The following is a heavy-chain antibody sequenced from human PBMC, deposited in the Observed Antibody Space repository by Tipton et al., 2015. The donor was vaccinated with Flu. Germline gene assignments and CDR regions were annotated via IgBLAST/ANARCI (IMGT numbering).Heavy chain of an antibody. J-gene: IGHJ4*02. V-gene: IGHV4-4*07. CDR2: IYTSGST. D-gene: IGHD3-3*01. CDR1: GGSISSYY. Sequence: TLSLTCTVSGGSISSYYWSWIRQPAGKGLEWIGRIYTSGSTNYNPSLKSRVTMSVDTSKNQFSLKLSSVTAADTAVYYCARDLYDFWSGYYGYWGQGTLVTVSS. CDR3: ARDLYDFWSGYYGY.